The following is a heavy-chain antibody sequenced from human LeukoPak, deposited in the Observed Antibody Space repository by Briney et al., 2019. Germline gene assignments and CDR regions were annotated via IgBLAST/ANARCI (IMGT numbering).Heavy chain of an antibody. CDR1: GFTFGDYA. V-gene: IGHV3-49*03. Sequence: GRSLRLSCTASGFTFGDYAMSWFRQAPGKGLEWVGFIRSKAYGGTTKYAASVKGRFTISRDDSKSIAYLQMISLKTEDTAVYYCTRDTILGYCSSTSCPQDYWGQGTLVTVSS. J-gene: IGHJ4*02. CDR2: IRSKAYGGTT. CDR3: TRDTILGYCSSTSCPQDY. D-gene: IGHD2-2*01.